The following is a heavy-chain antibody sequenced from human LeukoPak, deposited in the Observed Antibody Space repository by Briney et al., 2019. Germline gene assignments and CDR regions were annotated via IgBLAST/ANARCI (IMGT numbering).Heavy chain of an antibody. J-gene: IGHJ4*02. CDR1: GGSITSATYY. Sequence: SETLSLTCTVSGGSITSATYYWGWIRQPPGEGLEWIGTIYYSGSTYYNPSLKSRVTLSVDTSKKQSSLKLSSVTAADTAVYYCARHIDKDVYFDYWGQGTLVTVSS. CDR2: IYYSGST. V-gene: IGHV4-39*01. CDR3: ARHIDKDVYFDY. D-gene: IGHD2-15*01.